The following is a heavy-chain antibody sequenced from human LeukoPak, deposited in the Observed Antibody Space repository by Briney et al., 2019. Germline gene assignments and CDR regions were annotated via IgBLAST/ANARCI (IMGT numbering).Heavy chain of an antibody. V-gene: IGHV4-59*01. CDR1: GGSISTYY. CDR3: ARVPRSYYYYYYMDV. Sequence: PSETLSLTCTVSGGSISTYYWSWIRQPPGKGLEWIGYVYYSGSTNYNPSLMSRVTISVDTSENQFSLKLNSVTAADTAVYYCARVPRSYYYYYYMDVWGKGTTVTVSS. J-gene: IGHJ6*03. CDR2: VYYSGST.